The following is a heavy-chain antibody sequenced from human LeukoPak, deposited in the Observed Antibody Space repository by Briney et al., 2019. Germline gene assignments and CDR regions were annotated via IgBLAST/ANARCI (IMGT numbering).Heavy chain of an antibody. Sequence: SETPSLTCTVSGGSIGSYYWSWIRQPPGKGLEWIGYIYYSGTTNYNPSLKSRVTILVDTSKNQFSLNLSSVTAADTAVYYCARHVGVVTAGRALDYWGQGTLVTVSS. CDR1: GGSIGSYY. CDR2: IYYSGTT. CDR3: ARHVGVVTAGRALDY. D-gene: IGHD2-21*02. J-gene: IGHJ4*02. V-gene: IGHV4-59*08.